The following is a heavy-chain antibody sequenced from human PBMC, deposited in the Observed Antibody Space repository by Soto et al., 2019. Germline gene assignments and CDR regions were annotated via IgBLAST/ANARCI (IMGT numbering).Heavy chain of an antibody. D-gene: IGHD2-2*01. V-gene: IGHV2-5*02. J-gene: IGHJ4*02. CDR1: GFSLSTSGVG. CDR2: IYWDDDK. Sequence: SGPTLVKPTQTLTLTCTFSGFSLSTSGVGVGWIRQPPGKALEWLALIYWDDDKRYSPSLKSRLTITKDTSKNQVVLTMTNMDPVDTATYYCARTLGYCSSTSCYYFDYWGQGTLVTVSS. CDR3: ARTLGYCSSTSCYYFDY.